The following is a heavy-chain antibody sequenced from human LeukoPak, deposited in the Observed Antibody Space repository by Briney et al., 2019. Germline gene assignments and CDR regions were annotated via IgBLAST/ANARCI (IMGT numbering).Heavy chain of an antibody. D-gene: IGHD6-19*01. J-gene: IGHJ5*02. CDR3: ARVSSGWYWFDP. CDR1: GYTFTNYY. CDR2: IDPSGGST. Sequence: GASVKVSCKASGYTFTNYYMHWVRQAPGQGLEWMGIIDPSGGSTTYAQKFQGRVTMTRDTSTSTVYMELSSLRSEDTAVYYCARVSSGWYWFDPWGQGTLVTVSS. V-gene: IGHV1-46*01.